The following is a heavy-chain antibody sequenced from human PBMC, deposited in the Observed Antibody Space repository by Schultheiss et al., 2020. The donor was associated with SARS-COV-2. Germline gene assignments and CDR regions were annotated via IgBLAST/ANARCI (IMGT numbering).Heavy chain of an antibody. D-gene: IGHD3-3*01. V-gene: IGHV4-59*12. CDR3: ARSRPTLLYDFWSGYPNDAFDI. J-gene: IGHJ3*02. Sequence: SQTLSLTCTVSGGSISSYYWSWIRQPPGKGLEWIGYIYYSGSTNYNPSLKSRVTISVDTSKNQFSLKLSSVTAADTAVCHCARSRPTLLYDFWSGYPNDAFDIWGQGTMVTVSS. CDR2: IYYSGST. CDR1: GGSISSYY.